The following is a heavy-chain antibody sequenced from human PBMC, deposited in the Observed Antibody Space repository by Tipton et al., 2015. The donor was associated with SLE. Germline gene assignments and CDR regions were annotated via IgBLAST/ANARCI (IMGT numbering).Heavy chain of an antibody. Sequence: VQLVQSGAEVKKPGESLKISCTVSGYTFANFWISWVRQTPEKGLEWMGFIYPTDSDTKYSPSFEGQVTISADKSTSTAYLQWNSLKTSDSAIYYCARDQASLGLDFWGQGTLVTVSS. CDR2: IYPTDSDT. J-gene: IGHJ4*02. V-gene: IGHV5-51*01. CDR3: ARDQASLGLDF. CDR1: GYTFANFW.